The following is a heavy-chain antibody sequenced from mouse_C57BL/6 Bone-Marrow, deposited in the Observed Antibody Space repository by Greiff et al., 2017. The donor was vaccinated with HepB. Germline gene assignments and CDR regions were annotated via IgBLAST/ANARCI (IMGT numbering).Heavy chain of an antibody. Sequence: QVQLKESGAELVRPGASVKLSCKASGYTFTDYYINWVKQRPGQGLEWIARIYPGSGNTYYNEKFKGKATLTAEKSSSTAYMQLSSLTSEDSAVYFCARWHYGSSYTSYAMDYWGQGTSVTVSS. V-gene: IGHV1-76*01. D-gene: IGHD1-1*01. CDR2: IYPGSGNT. CDR3: ARWHYGSSYTSYAMDY. J-gene: IGHJ4*01. CDR1: GYTFTDYY.